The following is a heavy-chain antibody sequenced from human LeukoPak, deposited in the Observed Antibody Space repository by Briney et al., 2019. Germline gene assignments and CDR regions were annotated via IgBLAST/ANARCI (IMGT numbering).Heavy chain of an antibody. V-gene: IGHV3-23*01. D-gene: IGHD6-19*01. CDR3: AKEGLGSSGPGHY. Sequence: QSGGSLRLSCAASGFTFNSYAMSWVRQAPGKGLEWVSAISGSGGSTYYADSVKGRFTISRDNSKNTLYLQMNSLRAEDTAVYYCAKEGLGSSGPGHYWGQGTLVTVSS. J-gene: IGHJ4*02. CDR1: GFTFNSYA. CDR2: ISGSGGST.